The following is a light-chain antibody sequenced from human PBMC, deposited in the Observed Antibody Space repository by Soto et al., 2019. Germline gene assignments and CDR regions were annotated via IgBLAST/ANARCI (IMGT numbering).Light chain of an antibody. V-gene: IGLV2-14*01. J-gene: IGLJ1*01. CDR3: SSYTSSTTLEV. CDR2: EVN. Sequence: QSVLTQPASVSGSPGQSISISCTGTSSDVGGYNYVSWYQQHPGKAPKLMIYEVNSRPSGVSNRFSGSKSGNTASLIISGLQAEDEADYYCSSYTSSTTLEVFGTGTKVTVL. CDR1: SSDVGGYNY.